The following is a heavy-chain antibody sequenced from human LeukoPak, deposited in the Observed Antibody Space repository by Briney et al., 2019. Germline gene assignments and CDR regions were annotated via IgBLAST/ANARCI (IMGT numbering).Heavy chain of an antibody. V-gene: IGHV3-7*01. CDR2: INHERIKK. D-gene: IGHD3-3*02. CDR1: SLHLKCDW. Sequence: PGGSLRLLCAPWSLHLKCDWLPGLRQAPGKELEWVANINHERIKKIDVDSVKGRFTISRDNTENSLLLQWNSLRAVDTALYYCARNTSPSSRGIYFDALDMWGQGTMVTVSS. J-gene: IGHJ3*02. CDR3: ARNTSPSSRGIYFDALDM.